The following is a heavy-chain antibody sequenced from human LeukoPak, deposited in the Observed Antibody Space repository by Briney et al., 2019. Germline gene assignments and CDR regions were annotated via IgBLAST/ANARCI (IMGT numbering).Heavy chain of an antibody. V-gene: IGHV3-30*02. D-gene: IGHD2-15*01. J-gene: IGHJ6*03. Sequence: PGGSLRLSCAASGFTFSSCGMHWVRQAPGKGLEWVSFIRYDGTNKYYADSVKGRFTISRDNAKNSLFLQMNSLRAEDTAVYYCARVLRYCSGGNCYSGGLGYMDVWGKGTTVTISS. CDR2: IRYDGTNK. CDR1: GFTFSSCG. CDR3: ARVLRYCSGGNCYSGGLGYMDV.